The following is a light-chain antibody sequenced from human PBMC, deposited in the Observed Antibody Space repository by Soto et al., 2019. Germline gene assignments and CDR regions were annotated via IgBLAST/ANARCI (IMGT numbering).Light chain of an antibody. Sequence: DIQLTQSPSSLSSSAGERATISCPASQSIGTSLAWYKQQPGQAPRLLIHDASSWQSGIPQRFSGSGSGTAFTLTISSLEPDDFAAYYCQHRYSMPLSFGRGTMVEI. CDR3: QHRYSMPLS. J-gene: IGKJ1*01. CDR2: DAS. CDR1: QSIGTS. V-gene: IGKV3-11*01.